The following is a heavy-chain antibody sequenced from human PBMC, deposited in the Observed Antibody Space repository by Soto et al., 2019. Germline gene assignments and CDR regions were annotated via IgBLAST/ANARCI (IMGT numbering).Heavy chain of an antibody. J-gene: IGHJ4*02. CDR3: AYHGDAVATDYFDY. D-gene: IGHD5-12*01. CDR2: ISGSGGGT. CDR1: VFTFSSYA. V-gene: IGHV3-23*01. Sequence: GPLRLSCAASVFTFSSYAMSWVRQAPGKGLEWVSAISGSGGGTYYADSVKGRFTISRDNSKNTLYLQMNSLRAEDTAVYYCAYHGDAVATDYFDYWGQGTLVTVSS.